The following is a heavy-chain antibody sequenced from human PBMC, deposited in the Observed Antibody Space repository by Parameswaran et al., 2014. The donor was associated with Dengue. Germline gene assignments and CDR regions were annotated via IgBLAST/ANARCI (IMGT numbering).Heavy chain of an antibody. V-gene: IGHV1-18*01. CDR3: VAPRVAVAGSPLLDY. CDR2: ISADNDSR. D-gene: IGHD6-19*01. Sequence: WVRQAPGQGLEWMGWISADNDSRNYVQKFQGRVTMTTDTSTSTAYMELRSLRPDDTAVYYCVAPRVAVAGSPLLDYWGQGTLVTVSS. J-gene: IGHJ4*02.